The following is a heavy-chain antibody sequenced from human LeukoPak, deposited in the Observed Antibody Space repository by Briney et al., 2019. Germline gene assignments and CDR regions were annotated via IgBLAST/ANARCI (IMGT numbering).Heavy chain of an antibody. Sequence: ASVKVSCKASGYTFTSYYMHWVRQAPGQGLEWMGIINPSGGSTSYAQKFQGRVTMTRDTSTSTVYMELSSLRSEDTAVYYCARDLRMYSSNPGAFDIWGQGTMVTVSS. D-gene: IGHD6-13*01. J-gene: IGHJ3*02. CDR3: ARDLRMYSSNPGAFDI. V-gene: IGHV1-46*01. CDR1: GYTFTSYY. CDR2: INPSGGST.